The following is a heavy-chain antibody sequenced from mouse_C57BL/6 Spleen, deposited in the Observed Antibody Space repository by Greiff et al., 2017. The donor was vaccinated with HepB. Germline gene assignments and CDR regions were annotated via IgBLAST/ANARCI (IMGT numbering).Heavy chain of an antibody. CDR3: ARWYCGSSLWYFDV. V-gene: IGHV1-50*01. Sequence: QVQLQQPGAELVKPGASVKLSCKASGYTFTSYWMQWVKQRPGQGLEWIGEIDPSDSYTNYTQKFKGKATLTVDTSSSTAYMQLSSLTSEDSAVYYCARWYCGSSLWYFDVWGTGTTVTVSS. J-gene: IGHJ1*03. CDR2: IDPSDSYT. D-gene: IGHD1-1*01. CDR1: GYTFTSYW.